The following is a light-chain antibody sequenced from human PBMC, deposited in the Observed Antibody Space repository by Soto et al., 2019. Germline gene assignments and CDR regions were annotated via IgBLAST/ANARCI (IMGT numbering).Light chain of an antibody. CDR1: QGFXSY. CDR2: DAS. V-gene: IGKV3-11*01. CDR3: QQYKTDTWT. J-gene: IGKJ1*01. Sequence: IVLTQSPATLSLSPGERATLSCRASQGFXSYFGWYQQKPGQAPRFLXDDASNRATGSPARLSGSGSATDFTLTISRLHPDDFANYYCQQYKTDTWTVGQGTKVDIK.